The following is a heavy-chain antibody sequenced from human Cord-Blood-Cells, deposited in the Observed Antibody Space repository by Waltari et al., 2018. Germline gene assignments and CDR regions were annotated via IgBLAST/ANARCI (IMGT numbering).Heavy chain of an antibody. CDR3: ARERHLDGDYYYYYGMDV. D-gene: IGHD3-3*01. Sequence: QVQLQQSGPGLVKPSQTLSLTCAISGDSVSSNSAAWNCIRQSPSRGLEWLGRTYYRSKWYNDYAVSVKSRITINPDTAKNQFSLQLNSVTPEDTAVYYCARERHLDGDYYYYYGMDVWGQGTTVTVSS. J-gene: IGHJ6*02. CDR1: GDSVSSNSAA. CDR2: TYYRSKWYN. V-gene: IGHV6-1*01.